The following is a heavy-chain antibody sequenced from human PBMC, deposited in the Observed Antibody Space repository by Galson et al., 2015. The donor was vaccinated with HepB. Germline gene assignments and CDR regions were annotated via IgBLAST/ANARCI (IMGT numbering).Heavy chain of an antibody. CDR1: GGSISSDS. Sequence: LSLTCIVSGGSISSDSWSWIRQPPGKGLEWIGYVYNNENTDYNPSLKSRVSISVDTSKNQFSLKLSSVTAADTAVYYCARVDSGDYVFFDYWGQGTLVTVSS. CDR2: VYNNENT. V-gene: IGHV4-59*01. J-gene: IGHJ4*02. CDR3: ARVDSGDYVFFDY. D-gene: IGHD4-17*01.